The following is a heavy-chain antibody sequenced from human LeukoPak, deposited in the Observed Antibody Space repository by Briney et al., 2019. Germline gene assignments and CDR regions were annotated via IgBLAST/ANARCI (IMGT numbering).Heavy chain of an antibody. J-gene: IGHJ4*02. CDR2: ISAYNGNT. V-gene: IGHV1-18*01. D-gene: IGHD3-3*01. Sequence: ASVKVSYKASGYTFTSYGISWVRQAPGQGLEWMGWISAYNGNTNYAQKPQGRVTMTTDISTSTAYMELRSLRSDDTAVYYCARRSYYDFWSGYYSAVPTHLDYWGQGTLVTVSS. CDR1: GYTFTSYG. CDR3: ARRSYYDFWSGYYSAVPTHLDY.